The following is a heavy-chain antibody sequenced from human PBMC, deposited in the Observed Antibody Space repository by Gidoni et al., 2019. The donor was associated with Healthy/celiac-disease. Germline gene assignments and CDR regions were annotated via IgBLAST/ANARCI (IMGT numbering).Heavy chain of an antibody. J-gene: IGHJ6*02. V-gene: IGHV4-39*01. Sequence: QLQLQESGPGLVKPSETLSLTCTVPGCSISSSSSYWGWLRQPPGKGLEWIGSIYYSGRTSYNPSLKGRVTIAVDTSKNQFSLKLSSVTAADTAVYYCARIVGTQTYYYDGMDVWGQGTTVTVSS. CDR3: ARIVGTQTYYYDGMDV. D-gene: IGHD3-22*01. CDR2: IYYSGRT. CDR1: GCSISSSSSY.